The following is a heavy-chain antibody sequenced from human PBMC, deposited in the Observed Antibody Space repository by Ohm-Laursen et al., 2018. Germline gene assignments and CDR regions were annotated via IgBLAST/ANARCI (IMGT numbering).Heavy chain of an antibody. Sequence: GSLRLSCSASGFTFSSYAMSWVRQAPGKGLEWVSAISGSGGSTYYADSVKGRFTISRDNSKNTLYLQMNSLRAEDTAVYYCAKSICSTSCYSFDYWGQGTLVIVSS. CDR2: ISGSGGST. CDR1: GFTFSSYA. CDR3: AKSICSTSCYSFDY. V-gene: IGHV3-23*01. J-gene: IGHJ4*02. D-gene: IGHD2-2*02.